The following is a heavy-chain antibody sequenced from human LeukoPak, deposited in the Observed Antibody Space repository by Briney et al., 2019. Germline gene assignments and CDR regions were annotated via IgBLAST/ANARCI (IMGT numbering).Heavy chain of an antibody. CDR1: GFPFSRYA. V-gene: IGHV3-23*01. CDR2: ISGSDGSR. Sequence: PGGSLRLSCAASGFPFSRYAMSWVRQTPERGLEWVSVISGSDGSRYYADSVKGRFTISRDDSRNTVYLQMNNLRAEDTAVYYCAKQVSCDTTTCYSGMPPDYWGQGTLVTVSS. CDR3: AKQVSCDTTTCYSGMPPDY. D-gene: IGHD2/OR15-2a*01. J-gene: IGHJ4*02.